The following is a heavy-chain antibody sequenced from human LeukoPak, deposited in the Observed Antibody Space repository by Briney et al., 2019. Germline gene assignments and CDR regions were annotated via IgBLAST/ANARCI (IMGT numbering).Heavy chain of an antibody. D-gene: IGHD3-22*01. CDR1: GYSISTGYY. CDR2: IYSSGST. V-gene: IGHV4-38-2*02. J-gene: IGHJ3*02. CDR3: ARSDGYGLVDI. Sequence: PSETLSLTCTVSGYSISTGYYWDWIRQPPGKGLEWIGSIYSSGSTYYNSSLQSRVIIIIDTPKNHFSLTLSSVTAADTAVYYCARSDGYGLVDIWGQGTMVTVSS.